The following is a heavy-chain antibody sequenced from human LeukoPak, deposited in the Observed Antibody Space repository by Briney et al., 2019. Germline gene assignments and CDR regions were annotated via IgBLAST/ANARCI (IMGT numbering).Heavy chain of an antibody. CDR1: GFTFSSYG. V-gene: IGHV3-33*01. CDR3: AREQWLVGWDY. CDR2: IWYDGSNK. J-gene: IGHJ4*02. Sequence: GRSLRLSCAASGFTFSSYGMHWVRQAPGKGLEWVAVIWYDGSNKYYADSVTGRFTISRDNSKNTLYLQMNSLRAEDTAVYYCAREQWLVGWDYWGQGTLVTVSS. D-gene: IGHD6-19*01.